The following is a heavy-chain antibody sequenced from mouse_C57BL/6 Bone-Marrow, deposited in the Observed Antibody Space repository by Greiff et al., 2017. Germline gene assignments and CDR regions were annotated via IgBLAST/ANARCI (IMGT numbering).Heavy chain of an antibody. CDR3: AGDYYDYDLAWFAY. CDR2: ITHSGET. CDR1: GFPITSGYY. Sequence: VQLVESGPGLVKPSQSLCLTCPITGFPITSGYYWIWIRQSPGKPLEWMGYITHSGETFYNPSLQSPISITRETSKNQFFLQLNSVTTEDTAMYYCAGDYYDYDLAWFAYWGQGTLVTVSA. D-gene: IGHD2-4*01. J-gene: IGHJ3*01. V-gene: IGHV12-3*01.